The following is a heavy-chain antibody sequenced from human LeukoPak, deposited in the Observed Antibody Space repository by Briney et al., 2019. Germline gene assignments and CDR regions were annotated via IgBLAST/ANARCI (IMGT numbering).Heavy chain of an antibody. D-gene: IGHD6-25*01. V-gene: IGHV3-48*01. Sequence: GESLRLSCAASGFTFSSYSMNWVRQAPGKGLEWISYINSSSSTIYYPYPVKGRFTISRDNAKNSLYLQMNSLRAEDTAVFYCARAPRHRSGSLWAKRDYYYYGMDVWGQGTTVTVSS. J-gene: IGHJ6*01. CDR2: INSSSSTI. CDR3: ARAPRHRSGSLWAKRDYYYYGMDV. CDR1: GFTFSSYS.